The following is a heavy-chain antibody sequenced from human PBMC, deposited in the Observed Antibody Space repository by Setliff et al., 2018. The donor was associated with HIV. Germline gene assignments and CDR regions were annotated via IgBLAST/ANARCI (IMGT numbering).Heavy chain of an antibody. Sequence: SETLSLTCAVYGGSFSAYHWSWIRQTPGKGLEWLGEINHSGSTAYNLALESRVSMSIDTSKNQFSLKLTSVTAADTAIYYCASGRDYTGSWFRPFYLDFWGHGNLVTAPQ. J-gene: IGHJ4*01. D-gene: IGHD3-3*01. CDR1: GGSFSAYH. V-gene: IGHV4-34*01. CDR2: INHSGST. CDR3: ASGRDYTGSWFRPFYLDF.